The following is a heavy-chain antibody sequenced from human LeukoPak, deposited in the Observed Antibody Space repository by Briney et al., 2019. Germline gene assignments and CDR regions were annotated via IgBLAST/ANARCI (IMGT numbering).Heavy chain of an antibody. CDR1: GYTFTSYY. Sequence: GASVKVSCKASGYTFTSYYMHWVRQAPGQGLEWMGIINPSGGSTSYAQKFQGRVTMTRDTSTSTVYMELSSLRSEDTAVYYCAVFSMIVGGDTDRGIPAGNGAFDIWGQGTMVTVSS. V-gene: IGHV1-46*01. D-gene: IGHD3-22*01. CDR3: AVFSMIVGGDTDRGIPAGNGAFDI. CDR2: INPSGGST. J-gene: IGHJ3*02.